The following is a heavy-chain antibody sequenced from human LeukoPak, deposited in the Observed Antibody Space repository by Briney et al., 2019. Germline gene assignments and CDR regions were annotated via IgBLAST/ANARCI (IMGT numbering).Heavy chain of an antibody. J-gene: IGHJ4*02. Sequence: GGSLRLSCAASGFTFSDFYMSWIRQAPGKGLEWLSYISPTDYTNYADSVKGRFTISRDNSKNTLYLQMNSLRAEDTAVYYCARVPYSSGWYYFDYWGQGTLVTVSS. CDR3: ARVPYSSGWYYFDY. D-gene: IGHD6-19*01. V-gene: IGHV3-11*06. CDR1: GFTFSDFY. CDR2: ISPTDYT.